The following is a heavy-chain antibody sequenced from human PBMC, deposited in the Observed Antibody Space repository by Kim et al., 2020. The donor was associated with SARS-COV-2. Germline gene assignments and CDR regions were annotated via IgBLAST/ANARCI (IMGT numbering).Heavy chain of an antibody. Sequence: GGSLRLSCAASGFTFSSYAMSWVRQAPGKGLEWVSAISGSGGSTYYADSVKGRFTISRDNSKNTLYLQMNSLRAEDTAVYYCAKVQPAITMVRRVISAWGQGPLVTVSS. D-gene: IGHD3-10*01. J-gene: IGHJ5*02. CDR3: AKVQPAITMVRRVISA. V-gene: IGHV3-23*01. CDR2: ISGSGGST. CDR1: GFTFSSYA.